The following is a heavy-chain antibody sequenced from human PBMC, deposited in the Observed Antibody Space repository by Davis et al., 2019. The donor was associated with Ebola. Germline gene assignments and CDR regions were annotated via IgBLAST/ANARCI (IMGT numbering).Heavy chain of an antibody. CDR1: GDSFTSYW. CDR2: IYPGDSDT. Sequence: GESLKISCKGSGDSFTSYWIGWVRQMHGKGLEWMGIIYPGDSDTRYSPSFQGQVTISADKSISTAYLQWSSLKASDTAMYYCARRRQWLGRYFDYWGQGTLVTVSS. CDR3: ARRRQWLGRYFDY. V-gene: IGHV5-51*01. J-gene: IGHJ4*02. D-gene: IGHD6-19*01.